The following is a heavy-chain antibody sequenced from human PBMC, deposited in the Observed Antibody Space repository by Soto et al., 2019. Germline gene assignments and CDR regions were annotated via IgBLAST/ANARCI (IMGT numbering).Heavy chain of an antibody. Sequence: WGSLRLSCAASGFTFDDYTMHWVRQAPGKGLEWVSLISWDGGSTYYADSVKGRFTISRDNSKNSLYLQMNSLRTEDTALYYCAKDMEGMYSSGWYVFDYWGQGTLVTVSS. CDR2: ISWDGGST. D-gene: IGHD6-19*01. CDR1: GFTFDDYT. CDR3: AKDMEGMYSSGWYVFDY. J-gene: IGHJ4*02. V-gene: IGHV3-43*01.